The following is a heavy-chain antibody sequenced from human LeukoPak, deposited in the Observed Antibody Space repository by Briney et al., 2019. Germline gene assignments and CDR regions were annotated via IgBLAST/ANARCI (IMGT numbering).Heavy chain of an antibody. Sequence: GGSLRLSCAASGFTFSSYAMHWVRQAPGKGLEWVAVISYDGSNKYYADSVKGRFTISRDNSKNTLYLQMNSLRVEDTAVYYCARDGDTAMVPFDYWGQGTLVTVSS. CDR1: GFTFSSYA. D-gene: IGHD5-18*01. CDR2: ISYDGSNK. J-gene: IGHJ4*02. CDR3: ARDGDTAMVPFDY. V-gene: IGHV3-30*04.